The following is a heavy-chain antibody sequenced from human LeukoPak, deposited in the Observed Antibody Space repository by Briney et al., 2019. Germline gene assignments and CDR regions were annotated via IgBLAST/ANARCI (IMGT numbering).Heavy chain of an antibody. CDR3: ANSDGN. Sequence: GGSLRLSCAASGFTFSSYGMHWVRQAPGKGLEWVAVISYDGSNKYYADSVKGRFTISRDNSKNTLYLQMNSLRAEDTAVYYCANSDGNWSQGTLVTVSS. D-gene: IGHD5-24*01. J-gene: IGHJ4*02. CDR2: ISYDGSNK. V-gene: IGHV3-30*18. CDR1: GFTFSSYG.